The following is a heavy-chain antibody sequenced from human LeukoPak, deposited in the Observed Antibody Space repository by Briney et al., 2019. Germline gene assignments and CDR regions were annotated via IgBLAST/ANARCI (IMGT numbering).Heavy chain of an antibody. J-gene: IGHJ4*02. CDR2: LHFSGTP. Sequence: GSLRLFCAASGFTFSSYDMNWIRQPPGKGLEWVGTLHFSGTPYYSPSLNSRVSISVDTSKNQFSLMLKSVTATDTAVYYCTRGGDVYKLRNFSGQGTLVTVSS. CDR1: GFTFSSYD. D-gene: IGHD5-24*01. V-gene: IGHV4-59*04. CDR3: TRGGDVYKLRNF.